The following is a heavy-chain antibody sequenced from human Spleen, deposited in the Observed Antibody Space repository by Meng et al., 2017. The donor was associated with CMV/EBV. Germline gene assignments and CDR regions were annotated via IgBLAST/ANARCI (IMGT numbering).Heavy chain of an antibody. CDR3: ARDHCSSTSCYLRVYGMDV. CDR1: GFTFSSYA. V-gene: IGHV3-30-3*01. Sequence: GESLKISCAASGFTFSSYAMHWVRQAPGKGLEWVAVISYDGSNKYYADSAKGRFTISRDNSKNTLYLQMNSLRAEDTAVYYCARDHCSSTSCYLRVYGMDVWGQGTTVTVSS. J-gene: IGHJ6*02. CDR2: ISYDGSNK. D-gene: IGHD2-2*01.